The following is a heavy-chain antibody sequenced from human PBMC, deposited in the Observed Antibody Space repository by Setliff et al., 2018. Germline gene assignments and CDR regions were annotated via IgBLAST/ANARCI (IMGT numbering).Heavy chain of an antibody. CDR3: AKEPAISLTEAIRRSYYDYALDV. D-gene: IGHD3-9*01. J-gene: IGHJ6*02. CDR1: GGSITGGGYY. Sequence: PSQTLSLTCSVSGGSITGGGYYWSWIRQPAGKGLEWIGRLSTSLSSSGTTSYNPSLKSRATIYVDPAKNQLSLRLDSVTAADTAIYYCAKEPAISLTEAIRRSYYDYALDVWGQGTTVTVSS. V-gene: IGHV4-61*02. CDR2: LSTSLSSSGTT.